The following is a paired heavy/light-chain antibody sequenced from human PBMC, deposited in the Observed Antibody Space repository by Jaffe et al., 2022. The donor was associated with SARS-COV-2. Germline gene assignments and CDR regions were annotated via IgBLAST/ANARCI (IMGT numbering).Light chain of an antibody. V-gene: IGKV3-15*01. J-gene: IGKJ5*01. CDR2: GAS. CDR1: ESVNSN. Sequence: EIVMTQSPATLSVSPGEGATLSCRASESVNSNLAWYQQKPGQAPGLLIYGASTRATGIPTRFSGSGSGTEFTLTISNLQSEDFTIYYCQQYNDWPTFGQGTRLEIK. CDR3: QQYNDWPT.
Heavy chain of an antibody. CDR1: GLASRTYT. J-gene: IGHJ3*02. CDR2: MSFDGSFK. CDR3: ATTSRQDLVRRLITSFDI. V-gene: IGHV3-30-3*01. Sequence: QVQLVESGGGVVQPGRSLRLSCAASGLASRTYTMHWVRQAPGKGLEWLAVMSFDGSFKYHTDSVKGRFITSRDNSNNTLYLHMSDLRPEDTAVYHCATTSRQDLVRRLITSFDIWGQGTKVTVSS. D-gene: IGHD3-10*01.